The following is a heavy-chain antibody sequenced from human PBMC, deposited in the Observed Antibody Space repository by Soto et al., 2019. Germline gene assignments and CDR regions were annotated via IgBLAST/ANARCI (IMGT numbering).Heavy chain of an antibody. CDR3: ARDATVGATEFDY. V-gene: IGHV3-30-3*01. Sequence: VQLVESGGGLVQPGGSLRLSCAASGFTFSSYAMHWVRQAPGKGLEWVAVISYDGSNKYYADSVKGRFTISRDNSKNTLYLQMNSLRAEDTAVYYCARDATVGATEFDYWGQGTLVTVSS. CDR1: GFTFSSYA. J-gene: IGHJ4*02. CDR2: ISYDGSNK. D-gene: IGHD1-26*01.